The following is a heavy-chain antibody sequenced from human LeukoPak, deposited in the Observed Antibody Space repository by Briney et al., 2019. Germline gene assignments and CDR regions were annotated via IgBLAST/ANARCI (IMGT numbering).Heavy chain of an antibody. CDR3: ARHEITSYAGDY. D-gene: IGHD3-16*01. CDR1: GFTFRNYA. J-gene: IGHJ4*02. Sequence: GSLRLSCAASGFTFRNYAMVWVRQPPGKGLEWIGSICYSGSTYYNPSLKSRVTISVDTSKNQFSLKLSPVTAADTAVYYCARHEITSYAGDYWGQGTLVTVSS. CDR2: ICYSGST. V-gene: IGHV4-39*01.